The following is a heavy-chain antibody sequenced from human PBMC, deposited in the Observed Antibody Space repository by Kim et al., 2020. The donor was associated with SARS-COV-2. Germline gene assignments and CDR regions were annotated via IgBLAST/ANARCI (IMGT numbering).Heavy chain of an antibody. CDR1: GYTFTSYG. CDR3: ARDLPDYGGNSAAFDI. J-gene: IGHJ3*02. D-gene: IGHD4-17*01. V-gene: IGHV1-18*01. CDR2: ISAYNGNT. Sequence: ASVKVSCKASGYTFTSYGISWVRQAPGQGLEWMGWISAYNGNTNYAQKLQGRVTMTTDTSTSTAYMELRSLRSDDTAVYYCARDLPDYGGNSAAFDIWGQGTMVTVSS.